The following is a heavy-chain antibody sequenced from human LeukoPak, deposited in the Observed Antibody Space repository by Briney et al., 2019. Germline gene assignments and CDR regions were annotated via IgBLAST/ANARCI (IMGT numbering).Heavy chain of an antibody. D-gene: IGHD2-2*01. CDR2: INPSGGST. J-gene: IGHJ4*02. CDR3: GRARYCSSLSCSFDF. Sequence: ASVTLSCKASGYTFTNYYMQWVRQAPGQGLEWMGIINPSGGSTTYAQRFQGRVTMTRNASTSTVYMELTSLRSEDTAVYYCGRARYCSSLSCSFDFWGQGSLVTVSS. CDR1: GYTFTNYY. V-gene: IGHV1-46*01.